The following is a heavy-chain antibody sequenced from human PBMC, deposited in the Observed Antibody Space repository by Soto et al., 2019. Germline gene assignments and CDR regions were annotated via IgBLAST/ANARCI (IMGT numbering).Heavy chain of an antibody. Sequence: PGESLKISCKGSGYSFTSYWISWVRQMPGKGLEWMGRIDPSDSYTNYSPSSQGHVTISADKSISTAYLQWSSLKASDTAMYYCASRSSSVVLGFDYWGQGTLVTVSS. CDR1: GYSFTSYW. J-gene: IGHJ4*02. V-gene: IGHV5-10-1*01. CDR2: IDPSDSYT. D-gene: IGHD6-6*01. CDR3: ASRSSSVVLGFDY.